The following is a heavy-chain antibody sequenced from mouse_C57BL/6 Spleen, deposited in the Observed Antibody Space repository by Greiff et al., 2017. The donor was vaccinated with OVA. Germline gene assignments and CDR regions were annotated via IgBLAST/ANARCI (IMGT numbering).Heavy chain of an antibody. J-gene: IGHJ2*01. V-gene: IGHV1-54*01. CDR3: ARRDDYDDY. CDR1: GYAFTNYL. D-gene: IGHD2-4*01. Sequence: QVQLQQSGAELVRPGTSVKVSCKASGYAFTNYLIEWVKQRPGQGLEWIGLINPGSGGTNYDEKFQGKATMTADKSSSTAYLQLSSLTSEDSAVYYCARRDDYDDYWGQGTTLTVSS. CDR2: INPGSGGT.